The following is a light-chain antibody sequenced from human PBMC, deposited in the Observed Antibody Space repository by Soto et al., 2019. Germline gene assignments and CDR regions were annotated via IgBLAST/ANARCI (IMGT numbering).Light chain of an antibody. CDR1: SSDVGSYNR. CDR2: EVS. J-gene: IGLJ2*01. Sequence: QSALTQPPSVSGAPGQSVTISCTGTSSDVGSYNRVSWYQQPPGTAPKLMIYEVSNRPSAVPDRFSGSKSGNTASVTISGLHAEDDADYYCSSYTSSSLVVFGGGTKLTVL. V-gene: IGLV2-18*02. CDR3: SSYTSSSLVV.